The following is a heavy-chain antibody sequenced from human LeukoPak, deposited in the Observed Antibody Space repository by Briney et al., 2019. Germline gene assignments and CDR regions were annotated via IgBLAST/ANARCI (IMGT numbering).Heavy chain of an antibody. D-gene: IGHD3-22*01. CDR2: IRSSSGTI. CDR1: GFTFSSYG. Sequence: GRSLRLSCAASGFTFSSYGMHWVRQAPGKGLEWVSYIRSSSGTIYHADSVKGRFTISRDDAKNSLYLQMNSLRAEDTALYHCARGDYDSSGYRGGAFDIWGQGTMVTVSS. J-gene: IGHJ3*02. CDR3: ARGDYDSSGYRGGAFDI. V-gene: IGHV3-48*04.